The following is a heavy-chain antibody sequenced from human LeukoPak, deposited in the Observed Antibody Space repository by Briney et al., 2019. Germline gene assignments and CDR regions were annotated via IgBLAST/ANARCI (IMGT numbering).Heavy chain of an antibody. V-gene: IGHV4-34*01. D-gene: IGHD7-27*01. CDR2: INHSGST. CDR3: GERGTPRKYYFDY. J-gene: IGHJ4*02. CDR1: GGSFSGCY. Sequence: PSETLSLTCAVYGGSFSGCYWSWIRQPPGKGLEWLGEINHSGSTNYNPSLKSRVTISVDTSKNQFSLKLSSGTAADTAVDYCGERGTPRKYYFDYWGQGTLVTVSS.